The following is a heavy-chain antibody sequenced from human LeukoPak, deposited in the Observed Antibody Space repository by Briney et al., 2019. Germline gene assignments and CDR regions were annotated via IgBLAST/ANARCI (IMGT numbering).Heavy chain of an antibody. J-gene: IGHJ5*02. D-gene: IGHD2-2*01. V-gene: IGHV4-38-2*02. Sequence: SETLSLTCTVSGYSISSGYYWGWIRQPPGKGLEWIGSIYHSGSTYYNPSPKSRVTISVDTSKNQFSLKLSSVTAADTAVYYCAAGVPAAMSWFDPWGQGTLVTVSS. CDR2: IYHSGST. CDR1: GYSISSGYY. CDR3: AAGVPAAMSWFDP.